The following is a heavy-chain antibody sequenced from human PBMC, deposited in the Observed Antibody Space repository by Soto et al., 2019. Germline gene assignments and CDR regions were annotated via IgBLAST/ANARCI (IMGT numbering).Heavy chain of an antibody. D-gene: IGHD6-13*01. V-gene: IGHV3-15*07. CDR3: TSTGGSSWYGYYYYGMDV. J-gene: IGHJ6*02. Sequence: EVQLVESGGGLVKPGGSLRLSCAASGFTFSNAWMNWVRQAPGKGLEWVGRIKSKTDGGTTDYAAPVKGRFTISRDDSKNRLYLQMISVKTEDTAVYYCTSTGGSSWYGYYYYGMDVWGQGTTVTVSS. CDR1: GFTFSNAW. CDR2: IKSKTDGGTT.